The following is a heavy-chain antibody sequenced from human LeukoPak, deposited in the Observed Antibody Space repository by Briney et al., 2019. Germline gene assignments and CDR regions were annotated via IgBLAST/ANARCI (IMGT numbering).Heavy chain of an antibody. CDR3: ARELPREVTLDY. CDR2: INTDGSGT. D-gene: IGHD2-21*02. V-gene: IGHV3-74*01. CDR1: GFTFISYG. Sequence: GGSLRLCCAVSGFTFISYGMQWVRQAPGKGLAWVSRINTDGSGTAYADSVKGRFTISRDNAKNTLYLQMNSLRAEDTALYYCARELPREVTLDYWGQGTLVTVSS. J-gene: IGHJ4*01.